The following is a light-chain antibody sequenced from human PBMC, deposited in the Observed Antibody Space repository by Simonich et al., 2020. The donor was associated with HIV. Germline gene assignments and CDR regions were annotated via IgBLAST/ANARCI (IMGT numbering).Light chain of an antibody. CDR2: AAS. J-gene: IGKJ4*01. Sequence: DIQMTQSPSSLSASVGDRVTITCPASQDISNSLVWYQQKPGKDPKLLLYAASRLESGVPSRFSGSGSGTDYTLTISSLQPEDFAAYYCQQYYSTPTFGGGTKVEIK. V-gene: IGKV1-NL1*01. CDR3: QQYYSTPT. CDR1: QDISNS.